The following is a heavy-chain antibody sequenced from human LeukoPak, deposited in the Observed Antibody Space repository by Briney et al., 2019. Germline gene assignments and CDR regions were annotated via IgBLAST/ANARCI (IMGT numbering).Heavy chain of an antibody. J-gene: IGHJ3*02. V-gene: IGHV3-7*01. CDR1: GFTFSNSY. Sequence: GGSLRLPCEASGFTFSNSYMSWVRQAPGKGLEWVASINPDGSQGSYVDSVKGRFAISRDNALNSLFLQVNSLSAEDTAVYYCARDPAYGALDIWGQGTTVTVSS. D-gene: IGHD2-21*01. CDR2: INPDGSQG. CDR3: ARDPAYGALDI.